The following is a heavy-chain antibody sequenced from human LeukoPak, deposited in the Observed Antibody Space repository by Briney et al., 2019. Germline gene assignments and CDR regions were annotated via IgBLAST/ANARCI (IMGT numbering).Heavy chain of an antibody. CDR1: GFTFSSYG. D-gene: IGHD6-13*01. Sequence: PGGSLRLSCAASGFTFSSYGMHWVRQAPGKGLEWVAVISYDGGDKYNADSVKGRFTISRDNSKNTLFLQMNSLRVEDTAVYYRAKDSSAAAADYYFDSWGQGTLVTVSS. CDR2: ISYDGGDK. J-gene: IGHJ4*02. V-gene: IGHV3-30*18. CDR3: AKDSSAAAADYYFDS.